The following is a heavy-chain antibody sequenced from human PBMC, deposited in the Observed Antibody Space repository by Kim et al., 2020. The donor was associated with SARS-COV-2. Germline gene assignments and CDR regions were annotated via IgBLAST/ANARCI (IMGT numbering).Heavy chain of an antibody. J-gene: IGHJ3*02. D-gene: IGHD5-12*01. CDR1: GGSISSGGYS. V-gene: IGHV4-30-2*01. CDR3: AREQRPVKWRAFDI. CDR2: IYHSGST. Sequence: SETLSLTCAVSGGSISSGGYSWSWIRQPPGKGLEWIGYIYHSGSTYYNPSLKSRVTISVDRSKNQFSLKLSSVTAADTAVHYCAREQRPVKWRAFDIWGQGTMVTVSS.